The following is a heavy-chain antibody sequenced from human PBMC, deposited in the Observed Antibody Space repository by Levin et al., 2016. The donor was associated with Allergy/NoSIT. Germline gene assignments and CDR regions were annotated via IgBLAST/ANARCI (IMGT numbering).Heavy chain of an antibody. CDR2: ISGGGEDT. CDR1: GFTFTSYT. V-gene: IGHV3-23*01. CDR3: AKIPLAAAGPIDN. J-gene: IGHJ4*02. D-gene: IGHD6-19*01. Sequence: GGSLRLSCAASGFTFTSYTMNWVRQAPGKGLEWVSAISGGGEDTSYADSVKGRFTISRDNSKNTLSLQMNSLRAEDTAVYYCAKIPLAAAGPIDNWGQGTLVTVSS.